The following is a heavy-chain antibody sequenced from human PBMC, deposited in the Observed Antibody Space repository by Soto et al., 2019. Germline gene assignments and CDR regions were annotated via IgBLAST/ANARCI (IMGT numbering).Heavy chain of an antibody. CDR2: INHSGST. J-gene: IGHJ4*02. CDR3: AGIDYGDEQYYFDY. Sequence: PSETLSLTCAVYGGSFSGYYWSWIRQPPGKGLEWIGEINHSGSTNYNPSLKSRVTISVDTSKNQFSLKLSSVTAADTAVYCCAGIDYGDEQYYFDYWGQGTLVTVSS. D-gene: IGHD4-17*01. V-gene: IGHV4-34*01. CDR1: GGSFSGYY.